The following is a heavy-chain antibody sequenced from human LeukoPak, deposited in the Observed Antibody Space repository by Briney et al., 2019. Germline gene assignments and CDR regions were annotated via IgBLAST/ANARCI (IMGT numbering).Heavy chain of an antibody. CDR3: ARVVSESSGYQGY. CDR2: IIDSGSTI. CDR1: GFTFSDYY. D-gene: IGHD3-22*01. V-gene: IGHV3-11*04. J-gene: IGHJ4*02. Sequence: PGGSLRLSCAASGFTFSDYYMSWIRQTPGKGLEWVSYIIDSGSTIYYADSVKGRFTISRDNAKNSLYLQMNSLRAEDTAVYYCARVVSESSGYQGYWGQGTLVTVSS.